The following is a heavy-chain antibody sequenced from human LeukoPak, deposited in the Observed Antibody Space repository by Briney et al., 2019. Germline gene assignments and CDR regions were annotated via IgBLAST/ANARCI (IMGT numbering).Heavy chain of an antibody. CDR1: GGSISVYSYY. J-gene: IGHJ4*02. CDR3: ARTRGVPYGDYLNDY. CDR2: IYHSGST. Sequence: SETLSLTCTVSGGSISVYSYYWSWIRQPPGKGLEWIGSIYHSGSTYYNPSLKSRVTISVDTSKNQFSLKLSSVTAADTAVYYCARTRGVPYGDYLNDYWGQGTLVTVSS. V-gene: IGHV4-39*07. D-gene: IGHD4-17*01.